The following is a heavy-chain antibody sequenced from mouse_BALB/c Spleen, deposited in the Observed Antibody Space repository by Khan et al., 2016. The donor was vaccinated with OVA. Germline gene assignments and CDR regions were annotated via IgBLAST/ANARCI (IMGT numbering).Heavy chain of an antibody. J-gene: IGHJ2*01. CDR1: GYSITSDYA. V-gene: IGHV3-2*02. CDR3: ARSLTITTVVATDFDY. Sequence: EVQLQESGPGLVKPSQSLSLTCTVTGYSITSDYAWNWIRQFPGNKLEWMGYISYSGRTSYNPSLKSRISITRDTSKKQFFLQWNSVTTEDTATYYCARSLTITTVVATDFDYWGQGTTLTVSS. D-gene: IGHD1-1*01. CDR2: ISYSGRT.